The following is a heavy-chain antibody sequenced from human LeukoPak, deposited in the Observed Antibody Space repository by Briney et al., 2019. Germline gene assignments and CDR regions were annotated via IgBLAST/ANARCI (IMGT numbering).Heavy chain of an antibody. Sequence: ASVKVSCKASGYTFTSYDINWVRQATGQGLEWMGWKNPNSGNTGYAQKFQGRVTMTRNTSISTAYMELSSLRSEDTAVYYCARGRESGYYSPYWGQGTLVTVSS. CDR3: ARGRESGYYSPY. V-gene: IGHV1-8*01. D-gene: IGHD3-22*01. J-gene: IGHJ4*02. CDR2: KNPNSGNT. CDR1: GYTFTSYD.